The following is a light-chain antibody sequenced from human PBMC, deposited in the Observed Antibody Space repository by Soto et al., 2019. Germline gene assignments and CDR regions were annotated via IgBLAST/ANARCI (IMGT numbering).Light chain of an antibody. V-gene: IGLV8-61*01. Sequence: QTVVTQDPSFSVSPGGTVTLTCGLSSGSVSTSYYPSWYQQTPGQAPRTLIYSTNTRSSGVPDRFSGSILGNKAALTITGAQADDESDYYCVLYMGSGISVFGGGIKLTVL. J-gene: IGLJ3*02. CDR2: STN. CDR1: SGSVSTSYY. CDR3: VLYMGSGISV.